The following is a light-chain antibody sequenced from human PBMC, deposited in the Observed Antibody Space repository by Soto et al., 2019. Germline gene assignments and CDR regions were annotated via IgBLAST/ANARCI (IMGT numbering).Light chain of an antibody. V-gene: IGKV3-15*01. CDR1: QPLXNL. CDR2: YAS. CDR3: QQYQKRPSP. Sequence: TQSSSALSVSQGEGVTLSCRASQPLXNLLAWYQQRPGQSPRVLXAYASTSATGCPASLSGSGSATDFTRAISSHQSDDCENYYWQQYQKRPSPFGQGTRLEIK. J-gene: IGKJ5*01.